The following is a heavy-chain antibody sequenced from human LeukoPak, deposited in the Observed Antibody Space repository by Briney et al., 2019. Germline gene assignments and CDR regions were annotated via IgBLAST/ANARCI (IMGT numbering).Heavy chain of an antibody. V-gene: IGHV4-34*01. Sequence: SETLSLTCAVYGGSFSGYYWSWIRQPPGKGLEWIGEIDHSGSTNYNPSLKSRVTISVDTSKNQFSLKLSSVTAADTAVYYCAARRPGYYYYGMDVWGQGTTVTVSS. D-gene: IGHD1-14*01. CDR1: GGSFSGYY. CDR3: AARRPGYYYYGMDV. CDR2: IDHSGST. J-gene: IGHJ6*02.